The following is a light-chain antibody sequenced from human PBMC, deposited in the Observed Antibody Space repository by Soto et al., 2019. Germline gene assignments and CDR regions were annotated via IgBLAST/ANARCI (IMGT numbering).Light chain of an antibody. V-gene: IGKV1-6*01. Sequence: AIQMTQSPSSLSASVGDRVTITCRASQGIRYDLGWYQQKPGKAPKLLIYAASSLQSGVPSRLSCSGSGTDFTLTISSLQPEDFATYYCLQDYNYPWTFGKGTKVEIK. CDR3: LQDYNYPWT. CDR1: QGIRYD. CDR2: AAS. J-gene: IGKJ1*01.